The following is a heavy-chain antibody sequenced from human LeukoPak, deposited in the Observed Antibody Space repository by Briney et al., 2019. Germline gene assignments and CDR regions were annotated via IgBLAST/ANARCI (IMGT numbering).Heavy chain of an antibody. CDR3: AKASSYSGYDSFYYGMDV. D-gene: IGHD5-12*01. CDR2: ISWNSGSI. J-gene: IGHJ6*02. V-gene: IGHV3-9*01. Sequence: PGGSLRLSCSASGFTFDDYAMHWVRQAPGKALEWVSGISWNSGSIGYADSVKGRFTISRDNAKNSLYLQMNSLRAEDTALYYCAKASSYSGYDSFYYGMDVWGQGTTVTVSS. CDR1: GFTFDDYA.